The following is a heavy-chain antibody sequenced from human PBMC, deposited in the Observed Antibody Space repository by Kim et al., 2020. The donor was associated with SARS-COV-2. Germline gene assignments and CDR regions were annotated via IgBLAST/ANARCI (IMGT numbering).Heavy chain of an antibody. Sequence: PSRKSRVSISVDRSKNQISLKVNSVTAADTAVYYCARQSDLVGTPNDAFDIWGQGTLVTVSS. CDR3: ARQSDLVGTPNDAFDI. V-gene: IGHV4-39*01. J-gene: IGHJ3*02. D-gene: IGHD1-26*01.